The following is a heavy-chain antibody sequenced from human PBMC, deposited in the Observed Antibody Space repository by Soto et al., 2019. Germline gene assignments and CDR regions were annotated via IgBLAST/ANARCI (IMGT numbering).Heavy chain of an antibody. Sequence: EVQLLESGGGLVQPGGSLRLSCAASGFTFSSYAMSWVRQAPGKGLEWVSAISGSGGSTYYADSVKGRFTISRDNSKNTLYLQMNSLRAEDTAVYYCAKEGGIVLMVYGWGSDYWGQGTLVTVSS. CDR2: ISGSGGST. D-gene: IGHD2-8*01. J-gene: IGHJ4*02. V-gene: IGHV3-23*01. CDR3: AKEGGIVLMVYGWGSDY. CDR1: GFTFSSYA.